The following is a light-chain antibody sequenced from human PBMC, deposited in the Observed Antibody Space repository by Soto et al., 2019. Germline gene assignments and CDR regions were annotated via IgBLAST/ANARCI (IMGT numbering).Light chain of an antibody. V-gene: IGKV1-33*01. CDR3: QQYADLPFT. CDR1: QGISKS. Sequence: DIQMTQSPSSLSASVGDRVTITCQADQGISKSLSWYQQKPGMAPKLLIYDASNLETGVPSRFSGSGSGIDFTLTISSLQPEDFGRYYCQQYADLPFTFGGGTKVEIK. CDR2: DAS. J-gene: IGKJ4*01.